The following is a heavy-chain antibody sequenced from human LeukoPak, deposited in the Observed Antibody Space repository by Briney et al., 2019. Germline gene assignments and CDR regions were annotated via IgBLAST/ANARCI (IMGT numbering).Heavy chain of an antibody. CDR2: IYSGGST. J-gene: IGHJ4*02. V-gene: IGHV3-66*01. CDR3: ARDGRGFGELSLDY. CDR1: GSSFSRNS. Sequence: GGSLRLSCAASGSSFSRNSMNWVRQAPGKGLEWVSVIYSGGSTYYADSVKGRFTISRDNSKNTLYLQMNSLRAEDTAVYYCARDGRGFGELSLDYWGQGTLVTVSS. D-gene: IGHD3-10*01.